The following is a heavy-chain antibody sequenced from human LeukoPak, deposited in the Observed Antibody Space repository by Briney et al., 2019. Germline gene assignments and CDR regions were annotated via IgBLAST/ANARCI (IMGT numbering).Heavy chain of an antibody. J-gene: IGHJ4*02. CDR2: INSDGSST. CDR3: ARDRYSSSSPPFDY. CDR1: GFTFSSYW. Sequence: PGGSLRLSCAASGFTFSSYWMHWVRHAPGKGVVWVSRINSDGSSTSYADSVKGRFTISRDNAKNTLYLQMNSLRAEDTAVYYCARDRYSSSSPPFDYWGQGTLVTVSS. D-gene: IGHD6-6*01. V-gene: IGHV3-74*01.